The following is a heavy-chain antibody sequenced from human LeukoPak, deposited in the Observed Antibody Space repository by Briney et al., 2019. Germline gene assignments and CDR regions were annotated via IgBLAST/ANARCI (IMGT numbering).Heavy chain of an antibody. V-gene: IGHV3-23*01. Sequence: GGSLRLSCAASGFTFSSSAMSWVRQVPGKGLEWVSGISASGGSTYYADSVRGRFTISRDNSKNTLYVQVNSLGTEDTAAYYCAKGSYYDSSGSFYLDYWGQGTLVTVSS. CDR3: AKGSYYDSSGSFYLDY. D-gene: IGHD3-22*01. CDR1: GFTFSSSA. CDR2: ISASGGST. J-gene: IGHJ4*02.